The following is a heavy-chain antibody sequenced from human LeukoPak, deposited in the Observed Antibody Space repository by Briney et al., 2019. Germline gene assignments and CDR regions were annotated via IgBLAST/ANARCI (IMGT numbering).Heavy chain of an antibody. Sequence: GGSLRLSCAASGFTFSSYSMNWVRQAPGKGLEWVSSISSISSYIYYADAVKGRFTISRDNAKNSLYLQMNSLRAEDTAVYYCARTTVVTPDDYWGQGTLVTVSS. CDR3: ARTTVVTPDDY. CDR1: GFTFSSYS. D-gene: IGHD4-23*01. J-gene: IGHJ4*02. CDR2: ISSISSYI. V-gene: IGHV3-21*01.